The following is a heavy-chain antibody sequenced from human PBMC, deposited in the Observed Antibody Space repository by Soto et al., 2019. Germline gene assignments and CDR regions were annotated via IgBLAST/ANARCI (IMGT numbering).Heavy chain of an antibody. D-gene: IGHD6-13*01. Sequence: EVQLLESGGGLVQPGGSLRLSCAASGFTFSNNAMSWVRQAPGKGLEWVSAISGSGGSTYYADSVKGRFTISRDNPKNTLYPQMNSLRAEDTAVYCCAKGFIPTSSSWYYFDYWGQGTLVTVSS. CDR1: GFTFSNNA. J-gene: IGHJ4*02. CDR2: ISGSGGST. CDR3: AKGFIPTSSSWYYFDY. V-gene: IGHV3-23*01.